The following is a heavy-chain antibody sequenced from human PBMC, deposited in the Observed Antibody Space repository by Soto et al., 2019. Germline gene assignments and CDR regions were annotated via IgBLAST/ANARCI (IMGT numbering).Heavy chain of an antibody. D-gene: IGHD3-10*01. V-gene: IGHV3-43*01. Sequence: GGSLRLSCAASGFTFDDYTMHWVRQAPGKGLEWVSLISWDGGSTYYADSVKGRFTISRDNSKNSLYLQMNSLRTEDTALYYCATDICYGSRNYPDYCGQGTLVTVSS. J-gene: IGHJ4*02. CDR1: GFTFDDYT. CDR2: ISWDGGST. CDR3: ATDICYGSRNYPDY.